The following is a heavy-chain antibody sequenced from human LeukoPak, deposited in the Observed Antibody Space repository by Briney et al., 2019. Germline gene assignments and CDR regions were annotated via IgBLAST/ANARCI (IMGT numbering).Heavy chain of an antibody. J-gene: IGHJ4*02. V-gene: IGHV3-23*01. Sequence: GGSLRLSCAASGFTFSSYAMSWVRQAPGKGLEWVSAISGSGGSTYYADSVKGRFTISRDNSKNTLYLQMNSLRAEDTAVYYCAKDPRVPSFYYYDSSGSRWGQGTLVTVSS. CDR1: GFTFSSYA. D-gene: IGHD3-22*01. CDR3: AKDPRVPSFYYYDSSGSR. CDR2: ISGSGGST.